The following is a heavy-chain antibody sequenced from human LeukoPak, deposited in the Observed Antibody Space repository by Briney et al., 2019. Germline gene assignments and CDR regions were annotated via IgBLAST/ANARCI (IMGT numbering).Heavy chain of an antibody. CDR3: ARHEYSGSYYGLSWFDP. J-gene: IGHJ5*02. CDR1: GGSFSGYY. Sequence: SSETLSLTCAVYGGSFSGYYWSWIRQPPGKGLEWIGEINHSGSTNYNPSLKSRVTISVDTSKNQFSLKLSFLTAADTAVYYCARHEYSGSYYGLSWFDPWGQGTLVTVSS. CDR2: INHSGST. D-gene: IGHD1-26*01. V-gene: IGHV4-34*01.